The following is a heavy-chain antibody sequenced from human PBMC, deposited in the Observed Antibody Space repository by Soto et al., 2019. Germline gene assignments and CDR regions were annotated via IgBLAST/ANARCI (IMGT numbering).Heavy chain of an antibody. Sequence: VSLRLSCAASGFTFGRYWMTWVRQAPGKGLEWVTNIKHDGSVERYLDSVKGRFTISRDNAKNSLYLQMNSLRVDDTAVYYCARGLYDFSPWGQGTLVTVSS. V-gene: IGHV3-7*03. J-gene: IGHJ5*02. CDR3: ARGLYDFSP. CDR1: GFTFGRYW. CDR2: IKHDGSVE. D-gene: IGHD3-3*01.